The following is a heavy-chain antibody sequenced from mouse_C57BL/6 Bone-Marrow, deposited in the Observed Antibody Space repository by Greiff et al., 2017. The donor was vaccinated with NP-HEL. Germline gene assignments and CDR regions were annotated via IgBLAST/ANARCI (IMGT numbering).Heavy chain of an antibody. J-gene: IGHJ4*01. CDR1: DSEVFPIAY. CDR2: ILPSIGRT. V-gene: IGHV15-2*01. D-gene: IGHD2-2*01. Sequence: QVQLQQSGSELRSPGSSVKLSCKDFDSEVFPIAYMSWVRQKPGHGFEWIGGILPSIGRTIYGEKFEDKATLDADTLSNTAYLELNSLTSEDSAIYYCARRGYDSPPYAMDYWGQGTSVTVSS. CDR3: ARRGYDSPPYAMDY.